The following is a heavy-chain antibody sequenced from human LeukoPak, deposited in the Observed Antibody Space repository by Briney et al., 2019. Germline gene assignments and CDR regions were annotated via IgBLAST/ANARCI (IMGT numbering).Heavy chain of an antibody. J-gene: IGHJ4*02. CDR2: ITGAGSST. CDR1: GFTFKGYG. D-gene: IGHD5-18*01. Sequence: GGSLRLSCAASGFTFKGYGMTWVRQVPGKGLEWVSSITGAGSSTKYADSVSGRFTISRDNSKNTLSLQMTGLRAEDTAVYYCARKVAVAMDLDYWGQGTLVTVSS. V-gene: IGHV3-23*01. CDR3: ARKVAVAMDLDY.